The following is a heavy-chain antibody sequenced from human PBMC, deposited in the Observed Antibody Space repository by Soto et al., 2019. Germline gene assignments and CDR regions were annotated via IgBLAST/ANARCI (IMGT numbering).Heavy chain of an antibody. J-gene: IGHJ5*02. Sequence: QVQLVQSGAEVKKPGSSVKVSCKASGGTFSSYTISWVRQAPGQGLEWMGRIIPILGIANYAQKFQGRVTITADKSTNTAYMELTSLRSEDTAVYYCARDLHNGTGSLFDPWGKGPLATVSA. D-gene: IGHD3-9*01. CDR1: GGTFSSYT. CDR2: IIPILGIA. V-gene: IGHV1-69*08. CDR3: ARDLHNGTGSLFDP.